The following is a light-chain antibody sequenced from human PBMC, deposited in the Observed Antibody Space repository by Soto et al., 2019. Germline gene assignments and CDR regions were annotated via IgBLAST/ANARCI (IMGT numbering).Light chain of an antibody. CDR3: QHYNSYSEA. Sequence: IQMTQSPSTLSGSVGDRVTITCRASQTISSWLAWYQQKPGNAPKLLIYKASSLESGVPSRFSGSGSGTEFTLTISSLQPDDFATYYCQHYNSYSEAFGQGTKVDIK. CDR1: QTISSW. J-gene: IGKJ1*01. CDR2: KAS. V-gene: IGKV1-5*03.